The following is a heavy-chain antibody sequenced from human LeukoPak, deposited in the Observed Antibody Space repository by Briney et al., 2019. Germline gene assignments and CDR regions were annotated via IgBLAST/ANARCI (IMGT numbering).Heavy chain of an antibody. J-gene: IGHJ4*02. CDR3: ARVGSGWYDFDY. CDR1: GFTVSSNY. CDR2: IYSGSSST. V-gene: IGHV3-53*04. Sequence: GGSLRLSCAASGFTVSSNYMSWVRQAPGKGLEWVSVIYSGSSSTYYTDSVKGRFTISRHDSKSTLYLQMNSLRAEDTAVYYCARVGSGWYDFDYWGQGTLVTVSS. D-gene: IGHD6-19*01.